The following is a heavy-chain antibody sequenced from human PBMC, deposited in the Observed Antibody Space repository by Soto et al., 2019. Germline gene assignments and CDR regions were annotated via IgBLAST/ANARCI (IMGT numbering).Heavy chain of an antibody. V-gene: IGHV1-8*01. Sequence: VKVSCKASGYTFTSYDINWVRQATGQGLEWMGWMNPNSGNTGYAQKFQGRVTMTRNTSISTAYMELSSLRSEDTAVYYCARXLRDGDFWIRWGNYYYGMDVWGQGTTVTVSS. D-gene: IGHD3-3*01. J-gene: IGHJ6*02. CDR1: GYTFTSYD. CDR3: ARXLRDGDFWIRWGNYYYGMDV. CDR2: MNPNSGNT.